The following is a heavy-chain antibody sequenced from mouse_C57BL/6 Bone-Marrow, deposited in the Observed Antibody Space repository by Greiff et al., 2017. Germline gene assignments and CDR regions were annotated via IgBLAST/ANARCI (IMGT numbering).Heavy chain of an antibody. D-gene: IGHD1-1*01. CDR2: IWSGGGT. CDR1: GFSLTSYG. CDR3: ARKGTTVLYYYAMDY. V-gene: IGHV2-2*01. Sequence: VQLMQSGPGLVQPSQSLSITCTASGFSLTSYGVHWVRQSPGKGLEWLGVIWSGGGTDYNAAFISSLSISKDNSKSQVFFKINSLQADDTAIYYCARKGTTVLYYYAMDYWGQGTSVTVSS. J-gene: IGHJ4*01.